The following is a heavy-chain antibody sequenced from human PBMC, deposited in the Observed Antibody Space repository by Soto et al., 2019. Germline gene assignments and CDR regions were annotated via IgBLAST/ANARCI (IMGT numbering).Heavy chain of an antibody. CDR3: ARGTYYYDSSGYYYGHPEANYYYYGMDV. Sequence: QVPLVQSGAEVKKPGSSVKVSCKASGGTFSSYAISWVRQAPGQGLEWMGGIIPIFGTANYAQKFQGRVTITADKSTSTAYMELSSLRSEDTAVYYCARGTYYYDSSGYYYGHPEANYYYYGMDVWGQGTTVTVSS. CDR1: GGTFSSYA. D-gene: IGHD3-22*01. J-gene: IGHJ6*02. CDR2: IIPIFGTA. V-gene: IGHV1-69*06.